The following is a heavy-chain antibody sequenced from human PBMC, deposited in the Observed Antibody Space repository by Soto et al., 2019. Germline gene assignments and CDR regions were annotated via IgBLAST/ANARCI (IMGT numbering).Heavy chain of an antibody. J-gene: IGHJ4*02. CDR2: ISGSGGST. V-gene: IGHV3-23*01. Sequence: GGSLRLSCAASGFTFNSYAMSWVRQAPGKGLEWVSAISGSGGSTYYADSVKGRFTISRDNSKNTLYLQMNSLRAEDTAVYYCAFTGSAYDSSGYNPPYYFDYWGQGTLVTVSS. D-gene: IGHD3-22*01. CDR3: AFTGSAYDSSGYNPPYYFDY. CDR1: GFTFNSYA.